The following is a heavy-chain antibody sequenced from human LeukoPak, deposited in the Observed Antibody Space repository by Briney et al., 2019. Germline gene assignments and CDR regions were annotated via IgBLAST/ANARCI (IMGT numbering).Heavy chain of an antibody. CDR2: ISGYNGVV. CDR3: ARGAIFGADTSPIYYYGLDV. V-gene: IGHV1-18*01. CDR1: DYIFRSYG. Sequence: GASVKVSCTTSDYIFRSYGITWVRQAPGQGLEWMGWISGYNGVVHYAQKVQGRVTMTTDTSTMTAYMELRSLRSADTAVYYCARGAIFGADTSPIYYYGLDVWGQGTTITVSS. J-gene: IGHJ6*02. D-gene: IGHD3-3*01.